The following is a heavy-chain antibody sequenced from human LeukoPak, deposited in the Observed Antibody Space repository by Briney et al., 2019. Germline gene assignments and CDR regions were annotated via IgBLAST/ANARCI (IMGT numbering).Heavy chain of an antibody. CDR2: ISSSSSTI. CDR3: ARVLNFFYDSSGYYYARSDAFDI. D-gene: IGHD3-22*01. J-gene: IGHJ3*02. V-gene: IGHV3-48*02. Sequence: GGSLRLSCAASGFTFSSYSMNWVRQAPGKGLEWVSYISSSSSTIYYADSAKGRFTISRDNAKNSLYLQMNSLRDEDTAVYYCARVLNFFYDSSGYYYARSDAFDIWGQGTMVTVSS. CDR1: GFTFSSYS.